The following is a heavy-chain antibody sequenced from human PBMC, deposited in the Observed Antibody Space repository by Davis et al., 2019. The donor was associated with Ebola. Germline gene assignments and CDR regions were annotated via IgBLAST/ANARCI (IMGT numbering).Heavy chain of an antibody. J-gene: IGHJ6*02. Sequence: MPSETLSLTCAVYGGSFSGYYWSWIRQPPGKGLEWIGYIYYSGSTNYNPSLKSRVTISVDTSKNQFSLKLSSVTAADTAVYYCARSYDFWSGYYLRNYYYYGMDVWGQGTTVTVSS. D-gene: IGHD3-3*01. V-gene: IGHV4-59*01. CDR3: ARSYDFWSGYYLRNYYYYGMDV. CDR1: GGSFSGYY. CDR2: IYYSGST.